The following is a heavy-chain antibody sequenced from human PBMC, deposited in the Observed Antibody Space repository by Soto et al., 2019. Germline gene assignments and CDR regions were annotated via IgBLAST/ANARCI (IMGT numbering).Heavy chain of an antibody. CDR2: IYYSGST. D-gene: IGHD6-6*01. Sequence: SETLSLTCTVSGGSISSYYWSWIRQPPGKGLEWIGYIYYSGSTNYNPSLKSRVTISVDTSKNQFSLKLSSVTAADTAVYYCARVHVSSSIAALNYYYGMDVWGQGTTVTVSS. V-gene: IGHV4-59*01. CDR3: ARVHVSSSIAALNYYYGMDV. CDR1: GGSISSYY. J-gene: IGHJ6*02.